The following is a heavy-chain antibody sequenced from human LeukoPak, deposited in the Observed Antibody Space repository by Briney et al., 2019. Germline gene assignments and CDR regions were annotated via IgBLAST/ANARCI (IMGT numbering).Heavy chain of an antibody. Sequence: GGSLRLSCAASGFTFSSYWMSWVRQAPGKGLEWVANIKQDGSEKYYVDSVKGRFTISRDNAKNSLYLQMNSLRAEDTAVYYCAGGGGGWYVRRFDSDYWGQGTLVTVSS. CDR3: AGGGGGWYVRRFDSDY. D-gene: IGHD6-19*01. V-gene: IGHV3-7*04. CDR1: GFTFSSYW. CDR2: IKQDGSEK. J-gene: IGHJ4*02.